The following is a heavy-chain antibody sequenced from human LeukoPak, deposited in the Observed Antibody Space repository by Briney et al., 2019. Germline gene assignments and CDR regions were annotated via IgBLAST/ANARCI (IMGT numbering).Heavy chain of an antibody. D-gene: IGHD3-10*01. J-gene: IGHJ4*02. CDR2: MSPSGGTT. V-gene: IGHV1-46*01. CDR1: GYTFTSYY. CDR3: ARGEYGSGSSQPFGY. Sequence: ASVKVSCKASGYTFTSYYIHWVRQAPGQGLEWMGTMSPSGGTTSYAQKLQGRVTMTRDTSTSTVYMELNSLRSEDTAVYYCARGEYGSGSSQPFGYWGQGTLVIVSS.